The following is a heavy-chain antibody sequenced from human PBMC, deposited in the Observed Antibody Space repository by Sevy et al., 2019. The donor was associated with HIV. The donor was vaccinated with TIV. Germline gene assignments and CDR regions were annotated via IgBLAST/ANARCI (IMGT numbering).Heavy chain of an antibody. CDR2: IVVGSGNT. Sequence: ASVKVSCKASGFTFTSSAVQWVRQARGQRLEWIGWIVVGSGNTNYAQKFQERVTITRDMSTSTAYMELSSLRSEDTAVYYCAADTYCSSTSCYRYYYYGMDVWGQWTTVTVSS. CDR3: AADTYCSSTSCYRYYYYGMDV. CDR1: GFTFTSSA. V-gene: IGHV1-58*01. J-gene: IGHJ6*02. D-gene: IGHD2-2*01.